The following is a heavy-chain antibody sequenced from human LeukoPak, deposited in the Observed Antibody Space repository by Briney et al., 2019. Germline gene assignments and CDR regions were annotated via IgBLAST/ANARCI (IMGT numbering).Heavy chain of an antibody. CDR2: ISYDGSNK. CDR3: ARESQGDAFDI. J-gene: IGHJ3*02. Sequence: PGGSLRLSCAASGFTFSSYAMHWVRQAPGKGLEWVAVISYDGSNKYYADSVKGRFTISRDNFKNTLYLQMNSLRAEDTAVYYCARESQGDAFDIWGQGTMVTVSS. V-gene: IGHV3-30-3*01. CDR1: GFTFSSYA.